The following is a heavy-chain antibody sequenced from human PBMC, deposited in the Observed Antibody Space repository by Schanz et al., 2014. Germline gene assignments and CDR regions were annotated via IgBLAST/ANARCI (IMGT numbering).Heavy chain of an antibody. Sequence: QVQLVESGGGVVQPGGSLRLSCAASGFTFSSTSMHWVRQAPGKGLEWVEFIRYDGSSKYHADSVRGRFTISRDDSKNTLYLQMNSLRPEDTAVYYCAKEDRTHSSDYVYWGQGTLVTVSS. CDR3: AKEDRTHSSDYVY. V-gene: IGHV3-30*02. D-gene: IGHD3-22*01. CDR2: IRYDGSSK. J-gene: IGHJ4*02. CDR1: GFTFSSTS.